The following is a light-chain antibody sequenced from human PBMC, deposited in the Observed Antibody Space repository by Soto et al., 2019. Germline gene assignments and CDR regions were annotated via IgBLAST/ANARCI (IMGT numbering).Light chain of an antibody. V-gene: IGKV1-5*03. CDR2: QAS. Sequence: DIQMTQSPSTQSASVGDRVTIACRASQSIGSWLAWYQQKPGKAPKLLIYQASSLESGVPSRFSGSGSGTEFTLAISGLQPDDLATYYCQQYSTYPFTFGPGTKVEIK. CDR3: QQYSTYPFT. CDR1: QSIGSW. J-gene: IGKJ3*01.